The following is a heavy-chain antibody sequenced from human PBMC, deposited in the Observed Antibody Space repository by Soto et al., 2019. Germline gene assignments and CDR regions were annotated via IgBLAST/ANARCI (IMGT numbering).Heavy chain of an antibody. CDR2: IGTAGDT. CDR1: GFTFSSYD. V-gene: IGHV3-13*01. CDR3: ARSPLGEGAFDI. D-gene: IGHD3-16*01. Sequence: GGSLRLSCAASGFTFSSYDMHWVRQATGKGLEWVSAIGTAGDTYYPGSVKGRFTISRENAKNSLYLQMNSLRAGDTAVYYCARSPLGEGAFDIWGQGTMVTVSS. J-gene: IGHJ3*02.